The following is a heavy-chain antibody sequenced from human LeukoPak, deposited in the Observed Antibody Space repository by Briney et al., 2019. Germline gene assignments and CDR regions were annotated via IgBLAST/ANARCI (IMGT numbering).Heavy chain of an antibody. CDR3: ASEKVTGFDY. Sequence: GGSLRLSCAASGFTFTSYAMHWVRQAPGKGLEWVAVISCDGSNKYYADSVKGRFTISRDNSKNTLYLQMNSLRPEDTAVYYCASEKVTGFDYWGQGTLVTVSS. J-gene: IGHJ4*02. CDR1: GFTFTSYA. D-gene: IGHD2-21*02. CDR2: ISCDGSNK. V-gene: IGHV3-30*04.